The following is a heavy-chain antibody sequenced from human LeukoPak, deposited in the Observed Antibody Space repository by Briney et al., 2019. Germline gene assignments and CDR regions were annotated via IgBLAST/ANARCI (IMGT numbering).Heavy chain of an antibody. CDR1: GFTFSSYS. CDR2: ISSSSSTI. Sequence: PGGSLRLSCAASGFTFSSYSMNWVRQAPGKGRGGVSYISSSSSTIYYADSVKGRFPNSRNNAQNSLYLQMNTLSAHDTAVYYCARERGFDYGGKEHARVNDYWGQGTLVTVSS. V-gene: IGHV3-48*01. J-gene: IGHJ4*02. D-gene: IGHD4-23*01. CDR3: ARERGFDYGGKEHARVNDY.